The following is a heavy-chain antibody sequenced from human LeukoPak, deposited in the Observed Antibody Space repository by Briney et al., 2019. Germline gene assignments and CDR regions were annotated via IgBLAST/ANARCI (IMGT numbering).Heavy chain of an antibody. D-gene: IGHD6-13*01. CDR1: GFTFSNYW. J-gene: IGHJ4*02. CDR2: IKQDGSER. CDR3: ASPGGSGSWYLGY. Sequence: PGGSLRLSCAASGFTFSNYWISWVRQAPGKGLEWVANIKQDGSERYYVDSVTGRFTISTDNAKNSLYLQMNSLRAEDTAVSYCASPGGSGSWYLGYWGQGTLVTVSS. V-gene: IGHV3-7*01.